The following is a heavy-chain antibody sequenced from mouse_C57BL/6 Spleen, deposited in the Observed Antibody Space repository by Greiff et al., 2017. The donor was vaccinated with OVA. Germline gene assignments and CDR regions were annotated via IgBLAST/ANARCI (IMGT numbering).Heavy chain of an antibody. D-gene: IGHD2-3*01. Sequence: VQLQQSGPELVKPGASVKISCKASGYTFTDYYMNWVKQSHGKSLEWIGDINPNNGGTSYNQKFKGKATLTVDKSSSTAYMELRSLTSEDSAVYYCARAKGWLLREAMDYWGQGTSVTVSS. CDR3: ARAKGWLLREAMDY. CDR2: INPNNGGT. J-gene: IGHJ4*01. CDR1: GYTFTDYY. V-gene: IGHV1-26*01.